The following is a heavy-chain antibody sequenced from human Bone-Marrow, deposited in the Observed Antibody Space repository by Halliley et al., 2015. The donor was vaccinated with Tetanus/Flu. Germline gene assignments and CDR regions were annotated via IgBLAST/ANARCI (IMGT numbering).Heavy chain of an antibody. CDR2: VSAYNGNA. J-gene: IGHJ4*02. CDR3: AGDTPASGARLWDY. Sequence: WVGWVSAYNGNAGFAQNFQGRVTLTTDTSTNTAYMELGGLRSDDTAVFYCAGDTPASGARLWDYWGQGTLVTVSS. D-gene: IGHD2-15*01. V-gene: IGHV1-18*01.